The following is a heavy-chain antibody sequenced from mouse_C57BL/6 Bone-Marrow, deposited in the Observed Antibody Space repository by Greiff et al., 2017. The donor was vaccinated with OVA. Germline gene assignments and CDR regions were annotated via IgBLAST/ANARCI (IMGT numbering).Heavy chain of an antibody. CDR2: IYPGSGTT. J-gene: IGHJ2*01. Sequence: VQLQQSGAELVRPGASVKLSCKASGYTFTDYYINWVKQRPGQGLEWIARIYPGSGTTYYNEKFKGKATLTAEKSSSTAYMQLSSLTSEDSAVYFCARDTSYLRSRYYFDYWGQGTTLSVSS. CDR1: GYTFTDYY. D-gene: IGHD5-5*01. V-gene: IGHV1-76*01. CDR3: ARDTSYLRSRYYFDY.